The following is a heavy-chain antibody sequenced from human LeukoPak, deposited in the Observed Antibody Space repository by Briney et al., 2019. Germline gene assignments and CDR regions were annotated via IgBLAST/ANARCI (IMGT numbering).Heavy chain of an antibody. CDR1: GFTFSSYS. D-gene: IGHD3-10*01. V-gene: IGHV3-30*02. Sequence: GGSLRLSCAASGFTFSSYSMNWVRQAPGKGLEWVAFIRYDGSNKYYADSVKGRFTISRDNSKNTLYLQMNSLRAEDTAVYYCAKETYYYGSGSSGFDYWGQGTLVTVSS. CDR3: AKETYYYGSGSSGFDY. J-gene: IGHJ4*02. CDR2: IRYDGSNK.